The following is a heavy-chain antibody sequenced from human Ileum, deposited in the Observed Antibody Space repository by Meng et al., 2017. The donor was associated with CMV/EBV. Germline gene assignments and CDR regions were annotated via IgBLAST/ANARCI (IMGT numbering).Heavy chain of an antibody. J-gene: IGHJ5*02. Sequence: YYWGWISHASGKGLEGIGSIYYSAITTYNPSIQSRVTISKDTSNNHFSLKLRFVTAADTAVYDCARDRGSGYIISNFNGFDPWGQGTLVTVSS. D-gene: IGHD6-13*01. CDR2: IYYSAIT. CDR3: ARDRGSGYIISNFNGFDP. V-gene: IGHV4-39*07. CDR1: YY.